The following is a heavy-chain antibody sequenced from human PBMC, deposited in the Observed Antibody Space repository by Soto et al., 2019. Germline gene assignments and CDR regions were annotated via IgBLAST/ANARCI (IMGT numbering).Heavy chain of an antibody. Sequence: GGSLRLSCAASGLTFSSHWMHWVRQAPGKGLVWVSHINGDGSTTRYADSVKGRFTISRDNAKNTLYLQMTSLTAEDTAVYYCAIYSGVWGQGTTVTVSS. CDR1: GLTFSSHW. J-gene: IGHJ6*02. V-gene: IGHV3-74*01. CDR3: AIYSGV. D-gene: IGHD2-15*01. CDR2: INGDGSTT.